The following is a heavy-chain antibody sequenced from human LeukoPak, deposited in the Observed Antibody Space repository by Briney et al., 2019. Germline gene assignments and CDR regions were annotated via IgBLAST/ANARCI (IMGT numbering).Heavy chain of an antibody. CDR1: GFTLRYYQ. D-gene: IGHD2-15*01. CDR3: AKDDPPYCSGGSCYSGY. CDR2: INVVNGAI. J-gene: IGHJ4*02. V-gene: IGHV3-48*01. Sequence: GGSLRLSCATSGFTLRYYQMNWVRQAPGKGLEWVSYINVVNGAIYYADSVKGRFTISGDIATNSVYLQMNSLRAEDTALYYCAKDDPPYCSGGSCYSGYWGQGTLVTVSS.